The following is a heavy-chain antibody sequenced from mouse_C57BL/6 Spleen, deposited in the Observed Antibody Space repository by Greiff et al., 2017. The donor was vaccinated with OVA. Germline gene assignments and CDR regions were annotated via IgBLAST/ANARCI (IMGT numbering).Heavy chain of an antibody. D-gene: IGHD4-1*01. CDR2: ISSGSSTI. Sequence: EVKLVESGGGLVKPGGSLKLSCAASGFTFSDYGMHWVRQAPEKGLEWVAYISSGSSTIYYAATVKGRFTISRDNAKNTLFLQMTSLRSEDTAMYYCARPPWDVYYVDYWGQGTTLTVSS. V-gene: IGHV5-17*01. CDR3: ARPPWDVYYVDY. CDR1: GFTFSDYG. J-gene: IGHJ2*01.